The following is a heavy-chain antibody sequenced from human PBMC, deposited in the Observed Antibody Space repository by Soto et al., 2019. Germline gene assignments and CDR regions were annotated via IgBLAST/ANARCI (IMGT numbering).Heavy chain of an antibody. V-gene: IGHV1-58*01. J-gene: IGHJ4*02. CDR3: ARENYCGSGSSFDY. D-gene: IGHD3-10*01. CDR2: IVVGSGNT. Sequence: SVNVSCKASGFTFTSSAVQWVRQARGQRLEWIGWIVVGSGNTNYAQKFQGRVTMTTDTSTSTAYMELRSLRSDDTAVYYCARENYCGSGSSFDYRGQGTLVTVSS. CDR1: GFTFTSSA.